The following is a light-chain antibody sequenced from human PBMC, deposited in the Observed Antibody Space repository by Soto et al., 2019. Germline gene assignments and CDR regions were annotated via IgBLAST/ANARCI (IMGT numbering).Light chain of an antibody. CDR3: SSYSGTNYHYV. CDR2: EVS. Sequence: QSVLTQPPSASGSFGQSVTIPCTGTSSDVGGYNYVSWYQQHPGKAPKLMIYEVSERPSGVPDRFSGSKSGNTASLTVSGLQADDEADYYCSSYSGTNYHYVFGTGTKLTVL. J-gene: IGLJ1*01. CDR1: SSDVGGYNY. V-gene: IGLV2-8*01.